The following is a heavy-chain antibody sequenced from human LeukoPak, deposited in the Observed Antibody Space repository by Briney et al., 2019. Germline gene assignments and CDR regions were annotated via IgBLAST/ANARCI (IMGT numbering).Heavy chain of an antibody. J-gene: IGHJ4*02. V-gene: IGHV3-30*02. CDR1: GFTFSSYG. Sequence: PGGSLRLSCTASGFTFSSYGMHWVRQAPGKGLEWAAFIRYDGTNKYYEDSVKGRFTISRDNSKNTLYLQMNSLRAEDTAVYCCARHGVDGYNYFDYWGQGTLVTVSS. CDR3: ARHGVDGYNYFDY. CDR2: IRYDGTNK. D-gene: IGHD3/OR15-3a*01.